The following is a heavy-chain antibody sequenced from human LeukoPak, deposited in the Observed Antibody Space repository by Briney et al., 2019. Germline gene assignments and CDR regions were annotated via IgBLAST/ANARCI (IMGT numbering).Heavy chain of an antibody. J-gene: IGHJ6*03. Sequence: ASVKVSCKASGYTFTSYYMHWVRQAPGQGLEWMGIINPSGGSTSYAQKFQGRVTMTRDMSTSTVYMELSSLRSEDTAVYYCARDLWFGELRDYYYMDVWGKGTTVTVSS. CDR1: GYTFTSYY. CDR2: INPSGGST. D-gene: IGHD3-10*01. V-gene: IGHV1-46*01. CDR3: ARDLWFGELRDYYYMDV.